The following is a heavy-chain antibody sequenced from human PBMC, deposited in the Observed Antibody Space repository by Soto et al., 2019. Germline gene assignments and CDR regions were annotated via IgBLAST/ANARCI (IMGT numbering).Heavy chain of an antibody. CDR1: GDSTSSSSSY. D-gene: IGHD3-22*01. CDR2: IYYSGST. J-gene: IGHJ4*01. CDR3: ARLGGYYQAFNI. V-gene: IGHV4-39*07. Sequence: SETLSLTCTVSGDSTSSSSSYWAWIRQPPGKGLEWIGNIYYSGSTNYNPSLKSRVTISVDTSKNQFSLNLRSVTAADTAVYYCARLGGYYQAFNIWGPGALVTVSS.